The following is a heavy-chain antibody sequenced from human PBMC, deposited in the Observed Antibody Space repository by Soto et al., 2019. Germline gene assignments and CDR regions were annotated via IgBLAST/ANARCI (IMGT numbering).Heavy chain of an antibody. CDR3: ARDDGSSPMYYYYGMDV. Sequence: SVKVSCKASGGTFSRYAIRWVRQAPRQGLEWMGGIIPIFGTANYAQKFQGRVTITADESTSTAYMELSSLRPEDTAVYYCARDDGSSPMYYYYGMDVWGQGTTVTVSS. CDR1: GGTFSRYA. CDR2: IIPIFGTA. J-gene: IGHJ6*02. V-gene: IGHV1-69*13. D-gene: IGHD6-6*01.